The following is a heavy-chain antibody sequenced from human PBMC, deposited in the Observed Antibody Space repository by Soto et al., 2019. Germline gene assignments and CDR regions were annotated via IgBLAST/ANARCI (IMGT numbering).Heavy chain of an antibody. V-gene: IGHV3-74*01. D-gene: IGHD3-22*01. CDR3: ARDPTYFYDSSGYYDF. CDR1: GFTFSNYW. Sequence: PGGSLRLSCAASGFTFSNYWMHWVRQAPGKGLVWLSRIDSDGSTTSYADSVKGRFTISRDNAKNTLYLQMNSLRAEDTAAYYCARDPTYFYDSSGYYDFWGQGTLVTVSS. CDR2: IDSDGSTT. J-gene: IGHJ4*02.